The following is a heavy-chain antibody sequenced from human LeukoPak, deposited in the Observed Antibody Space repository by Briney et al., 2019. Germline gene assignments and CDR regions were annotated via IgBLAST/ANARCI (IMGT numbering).Heavy chain of an antibody. D-gene: IGHD3-10*01. V-gene: IGHV3-23*01. CDR3: AKDRVDGSGSQFDS. CDR1: GFPFSIYG. Sequence: GGSLRLSCAGSGFPFSIYGMNWVRQAPGKGLEWVSSITGSGALTYYADSVKGRFTISKDNAMDTLFLQMNSLRADDTAVYYCAKDRVDGSGSQFDSWGQGSLVTVSS. J-gene: IGHJ4*02. CDR2: ITGSGALT.